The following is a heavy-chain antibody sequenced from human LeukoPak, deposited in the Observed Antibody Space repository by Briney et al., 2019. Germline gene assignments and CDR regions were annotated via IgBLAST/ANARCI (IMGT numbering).Heavy chain of an antibody. D-gene: IGHD5-12*01. CDR1: GYSFTSYL. Sequence: GESMKISCKGSGYSFTSYLINWVRQLPGKGLEWMGRIDPSDSYSNYSPSFEGHVTISADKSISTAYLQWSSLKASDTAMYYCARHYSGYDRYWGQGTLVTVSS. CDR3: ARHYSGYDRY. J-gene: IGHJ4*02. CDR2: IDPSDSYS. V-gene: IGHV5-10-1*01.